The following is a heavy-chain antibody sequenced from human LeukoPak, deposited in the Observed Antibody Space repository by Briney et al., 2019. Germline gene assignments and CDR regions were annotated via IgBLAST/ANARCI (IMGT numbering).Heavy chain of an antibody. Sequence: GGSLRLFCAAAGFTFSSYGMHCVRQAPGKGLEGVAFIRNDGSNNYYADSVKGRFTISRDNSKNALYLQMNSLRAEDTAVYYCAKDGQYSSSWYNYCYYYGMDVWGQGTTVTVSS. CDR2: IRNDGSNN. D-gene: IGHD6-13*01. CDR3: AKDGQYSSSWYNYCYYYGMDV. CDR1: GFTFSSYG. J-gene: IGHJ6*02. V-gene: IGHV3-30*02.